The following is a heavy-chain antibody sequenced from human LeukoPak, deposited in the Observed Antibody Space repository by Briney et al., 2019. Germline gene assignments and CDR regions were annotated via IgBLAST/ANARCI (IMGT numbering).Heavy chain of an antibody. J-gene: IGHJ4*02. CDR2: MNPNSGNT. D-gene: IGHD3-22*01. CDR1: GDTVTSYD. V-gene: IGHV1-8*01. CDR3: ARTYYDSSGYYLGLGY. Sequence: ASVKASCKPSGDTVTSYDINWVREATGQGLEWMGWMNPNSGNTGYAQKFQGRVTMTRNTSISTAYMELSSLRSEDTAVYYCARTYYDSSGYYLGLGYWGQGTLVTVSS.